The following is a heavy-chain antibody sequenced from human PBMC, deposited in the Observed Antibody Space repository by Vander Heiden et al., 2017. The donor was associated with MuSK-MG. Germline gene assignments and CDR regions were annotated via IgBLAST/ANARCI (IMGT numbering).Heavy chain of an antibody. V-gene: IGHV3-30-3*01. D-gene: IGHD5-18*01. Sequence: TYGSYAMHWVRQAPGKGLEWVAITSYDGSNKYYADSVKGRFTISRNNSKNTLYLQMNSLRPEDTAVYYCARDYLSAKNVEAAMMSHHLALDLWAQGTMFPVSS. CDR1: TYGSYA. J-gene: IGHJ3*01. CDR3: ARDYLSAKNVEAAMMSHHLALDL. CDR2: TSYDGSNK.